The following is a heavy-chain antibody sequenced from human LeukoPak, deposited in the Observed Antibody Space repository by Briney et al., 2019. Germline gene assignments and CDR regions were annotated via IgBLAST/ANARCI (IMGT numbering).Heavy chain of an antibody. CDR1: GFTFSTYA. V-gene: IGHV3-23*01. D-gene: IGHD2-2*01. CDR3: AKRHHYCSSTCTLFDY. CDR2: ISGSGDNT. Sequence: GGSLRLSCAASGFTFSTYAVNWVRQAPGKGLEWVSVISGSGDNTYYADSVKGRFTTSRDNSKNTLYLQMNSLRAEDTAVYYCAKRHHYCSSTCTLFDYWGQGTLVTVSS. J-gene: IGHJ4*02.